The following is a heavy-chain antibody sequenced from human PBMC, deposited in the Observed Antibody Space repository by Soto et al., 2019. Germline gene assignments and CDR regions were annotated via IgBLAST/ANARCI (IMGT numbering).Heavy chain of an antibody. V-gene: IGHV3-30*18. CDR2: ISYDGSNK. CDR3: AKDNPTISY. CDR1: GFTFSSSG. Sequence: ESGGGVVQPGRSLRLSYAASGFTFSSSGMHWVRQAPGKGPEWVAIISYDGSNKYYADSVEGRFTISRDNSKNTLFLQMNSLRPEDTAVYFCAKDNPTISYWGQGTLVTVSS. D-gene: IGHD1-1*01. J-gene: IGHJ4*02.